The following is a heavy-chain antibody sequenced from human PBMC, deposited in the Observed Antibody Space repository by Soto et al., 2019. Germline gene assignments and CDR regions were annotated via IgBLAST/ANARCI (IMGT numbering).Heavy chain of an antibody. CDR2: MNPNSGNT. CDR1: GYTFTSYD. J-gene: IGHJ6*03. CDR3: ARGLGGGYYYYYYMDV. D-gene: IGHD6-25*01. Sequence: ASVKVSCKASGYTFTSYDIKWVRQATGQGLEWMGWMNPNSGNTGYAQKFQGRVTMTRNTSISTAYMELSSLRSEDTAVYYCARGLGGGYYYYYYMDVWGKGTTVTVSS. V-gene: IGHV1-8*01.